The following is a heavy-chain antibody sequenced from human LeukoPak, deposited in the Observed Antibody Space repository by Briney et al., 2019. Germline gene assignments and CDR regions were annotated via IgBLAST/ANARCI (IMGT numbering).Heavy chain of an antibody. CDR2: IDPSDSYT. D-gene: IGHD6-19*01. CDR1: GYSFTSYW. Sequence: PGESLKISCKGSGYSFTSYWISWVRQMPGKGLEWMGRIDPSDSYTNYSPSFQGHVTISADRSISTAYLQWSSLKASDTAMYYCARHGAVAVSPHFDYWGQGILVTVSS. CDR3: ARHGAVAVSPHFDY. J-gene: IGHJ4*02. V-gene: IGHV5-10-1*01.